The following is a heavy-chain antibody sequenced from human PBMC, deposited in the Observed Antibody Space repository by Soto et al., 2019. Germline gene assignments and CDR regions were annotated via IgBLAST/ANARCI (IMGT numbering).Heavy chain of an antibody. CDR2: INPSGGST. CDR1: GYTFTSYY. V-gene: IGHV1-46*01. J-gene: IGHJ5*02. CDR3: ARVRKLYYYGSGSPNWFDP. D-gene: IGHD3-10*01. Sequence: GASVKVSCKASGYTFTSYYMHWVRQAPGQGLEWMGIINPSGGSTSYAQKFQGRVTMTRDTSTSTVYMELSSLRSEDTAVYYCARVRKLYYYGSGSPNWFDPWGKGTLVTAS.